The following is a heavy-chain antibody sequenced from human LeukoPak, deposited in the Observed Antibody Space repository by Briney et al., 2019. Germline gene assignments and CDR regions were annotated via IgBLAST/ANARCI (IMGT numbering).Heavy chain of an antibody. J-gene: IGHJ5*02. CDR2: IYHTGST. CDR3: AREAVTTPNWFDP. D-gene: IGHD4-17*01. V-gene: IGHV4-38-2*02. Sequence: SETLSLTCTVSAFSISSGYYWGWIRQPPGEGLEWIGSIYHTGSTQYNPSLKSRVSISVDTSKNHFSLKLTSVTAADTAVYYCAREAVTTPNWFDPWGQGTLVTVSS. CDR1: AFSISSGYY.